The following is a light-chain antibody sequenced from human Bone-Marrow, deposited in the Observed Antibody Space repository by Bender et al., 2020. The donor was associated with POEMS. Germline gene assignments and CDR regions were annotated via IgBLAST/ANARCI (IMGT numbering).Light chain of an antibody. CDR3: CSYAGRYSYVV. CDR2: EVN. V-gene: IGLV2-8*01. Sequence: QSALTQPPSASGSPGQSVTISCAGTSSDIDAYNSVSWYHQHPGRAPRLMIYEVNKRPSGVPDRFSASKSGNTASLTVSGLQAADEGDYYCCSYAGRYSYVVFGGGTKLTVL. J-gene: IGLJ2*01. CDR1: SSDIDAYNS.